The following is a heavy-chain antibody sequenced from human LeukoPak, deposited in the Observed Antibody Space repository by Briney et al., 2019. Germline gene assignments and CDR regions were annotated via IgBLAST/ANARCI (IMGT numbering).Heavy chain of an antibody. D-gene: IGHD3-22*01. CDR2: ISYDGSNK. CDR1: GFTFSSYA. J-gene: IGHJ4*02. V-gene: IGHV3-30*04. CDR3: ARDQHHYDSSGYFDY. Sequence: GGSLRLSCAASGFTFSSYAMHWVRQAPGKGLEWVAVISYDGSNKYYADSVKGRFTISRDNSKNTLYLQMNSLRAEDTAVYYCARDQHHYDSSGYFDYWGQGTLVTVSS.